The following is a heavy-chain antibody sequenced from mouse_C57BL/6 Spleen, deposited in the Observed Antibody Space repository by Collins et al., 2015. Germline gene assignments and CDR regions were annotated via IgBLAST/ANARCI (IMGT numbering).Heavy chain of an antibody. CDR1: GYSITSDYA. Sequence: DVQLQESGPGLVKPSQSLSLTCTVTGYSITSDYAWNWIRQFPGNKLEWMGYISYSGSTSYNPSLKSRISITRDTSKNQFFLQLNSVTTEDTATYYCARRGWDRDFDYWGQGTTLTVSS. D-gene: IGHD3-3*01. CDR3: ARRGWDRDFDY. CDR2: ISYSGST. V-gene: IGHV3-2*02. J-gene: IGHJ2*01.